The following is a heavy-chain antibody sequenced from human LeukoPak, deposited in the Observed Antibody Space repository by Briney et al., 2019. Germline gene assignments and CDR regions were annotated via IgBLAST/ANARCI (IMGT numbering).Heavy chain of an antibody. V-gene: IGHV3-23*01. CDR2: ISGSGGST. Sequence: GGSLRLSCAASGFTFRSYAMTRVRQAPGKGLEWVSGISGSGGSTYYADSVKGRFTISRDNSKNTLFLQMNSLRAEDTAVYYCVRGCSDTCYRFDYWGQGTLVTVSS. CDR1: GFTFRSYA. CDR3: VRGCSDTCYRFDY. D-gene: IGHD2-15*01. J-gene: IGHJ4*02.